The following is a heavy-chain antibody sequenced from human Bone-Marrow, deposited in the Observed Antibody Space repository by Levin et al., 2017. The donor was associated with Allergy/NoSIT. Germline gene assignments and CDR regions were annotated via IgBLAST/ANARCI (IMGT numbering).Heavy chain of an antibody. CDR1: GFTFSTYA. CDR3: AKAWLRFGLYYYGLDV. CDR2: ISDRSANST. J-gene: IGHJ6*02. Sequence: GGSLRLSCAASGFTFSTYAMTWVRQAPGKGLEWVSGISDRSANSTYYADSVKGRFTISRDNSKNTLYLQMNSLIAEDTAVYYCAKAWLRFGLYYYGLDVWGQGTTVTVAS. V-gene: IGHV3-23*01. D-gene: IGHD5-12*01.